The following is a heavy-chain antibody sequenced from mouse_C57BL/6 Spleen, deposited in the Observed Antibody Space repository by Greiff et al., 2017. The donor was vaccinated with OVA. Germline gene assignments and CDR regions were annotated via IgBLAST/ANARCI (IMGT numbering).Heavy chain of an antibody. CDR3: ARGDYYGRHFDD. V-gene: IGHV1-54*01. J-gene: IGHJ2*01. Sequence: QVQLQQSGAELVRPGTSVKVSCKASGYAFTNYLIEWVKQRPGQGLEWIGVINPGSGGTNYNEKFKGKATLTADKSSSTAYMQLSSLTSEDSAVYFCARGDYYGRHFDDWGQGTTLTVSS. CDR1: GYAFTNYL. D-gene: IGHD1-1*01. CDR2: INPGSGGT.